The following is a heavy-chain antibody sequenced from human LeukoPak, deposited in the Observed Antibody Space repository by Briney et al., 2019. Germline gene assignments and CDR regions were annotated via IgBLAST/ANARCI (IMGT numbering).Heavy chain of an antibody. CDR1: GGSISSYY. D-gene: IGHD1-1*01. Sequence: SETLSLTCTVSGGSISSYYWSWIRQPPGKGLEWIGYISYSGSTNFHPSLKSRVTISVDTSKNQFSLKLSSVTAADTAVYYCAREGTAGTNLNWFDPWGQGTLVTVSS. J-gene: IGHJ5*02. CDR3: AREGTAGTNLNWFDP. CDR2: ISYSGST. V-gene: IGHV4-59*01.